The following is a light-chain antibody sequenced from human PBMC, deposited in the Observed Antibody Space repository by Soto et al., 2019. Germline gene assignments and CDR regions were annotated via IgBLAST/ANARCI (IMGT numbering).Light chain of an antibody. Sequence: SALTQPASVSGSPGQSITISCTGTSSDVGGYNHVSWYQQYPGKAPKVIIYELSNRPSGISNRFSGSKSGNTASLTISGLQAEDEADYYCSSYTSSSTLLYVFGTGTKLTVL. CDR1: SSDVGGYNH. CDR3: SSYTSSSTLLYV. V-gene: IGLV2-14*01. J-gene: IGLJ1*01. CDR2: ELS.